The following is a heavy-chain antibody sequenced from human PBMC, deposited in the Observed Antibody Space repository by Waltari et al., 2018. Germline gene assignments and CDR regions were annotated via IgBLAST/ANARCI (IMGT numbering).Heavy chain of an antibody. Sequence: QVQLVQSGAEVKKPGSSVKVSCKASGGTFSSYTISWVRQAPGQGLEWMGRIIPSLGIANDEQKFQGRVTITADKSTSTAYMELSSLRSEDTAVYYCARDSITIFGVVIHYGMDVWGQGTTVTVSS. CDR2: IIPSLGIA. D-gene: IGHD3-3*01. V-gene: IGHV1-69*08. J-gene: IGHJ6*02. CDR3: ARDSITIFGVVIHYGMDV. CDR1: GGTFSSYT.